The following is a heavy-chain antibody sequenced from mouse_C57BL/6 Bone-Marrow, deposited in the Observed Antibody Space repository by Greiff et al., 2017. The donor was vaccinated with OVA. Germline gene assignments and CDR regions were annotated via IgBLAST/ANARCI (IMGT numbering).Heavy chain of an antibody. CDR3: AIDPPYDYDGRVYWYFDV. CDR1: GFTFSDYY. CDR2: INYDCSST. Sequence: EVQLVESEGGLVQPGSSMKISCTASGFTFSDYYMAWVRQVPEKGLEWVANINYDCSSTYYLDSLKSRFIISRDNAKNILYLQMSSLKSEDTATYYCAIDPPYDYDGRVYWYFDVWGTGTAVTVSS. J-gene: IGHJ1*03. V-gene: IGHV5-16*01. D-gene: IGHD2-4*01.